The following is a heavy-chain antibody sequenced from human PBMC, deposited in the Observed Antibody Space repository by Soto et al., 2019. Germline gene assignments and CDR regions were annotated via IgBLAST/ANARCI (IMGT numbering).Heavy chain of an antibody. CDR3: ARHRALAGGPLDN. D-gene: IGHD6-19*01. CDR2: TYYRSKWYN. Sequence: SQTLSLTCAISGDSVSSNSAAWNWIRQSPSRGLEWLGRTYYRSKWYNDYAVSVKSLITINPDTSKNQFSQQLNSVTPDDTAVYCCARHRALAGGPLDNWGQGTLVTVSS. J-gene: IGHJ4*02. CDR1: GDSVSSNSAA. V-gene: IGHV6-1*01.